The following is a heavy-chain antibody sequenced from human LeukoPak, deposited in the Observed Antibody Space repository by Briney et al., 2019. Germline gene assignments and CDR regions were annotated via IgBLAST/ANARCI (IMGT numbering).Heavy chain of an antibody. Sequence: SVNVSCKASGGTFSSYAINWVRQAPGQGLEWMGRIIPMLGTVNYAQKFQGRVTIIADKFTSTAYMELSSLRSEDTAMYYCARDQKVGATPYFGMDVWGQGTTVTVSS. CDR3: ARDQKVGATPYFGMDV. J-gene: IGHJ6*02. D-gene: IGHD1-26*01. CDR1: GGTFSSYA. V-gene: IGHV1-69*04. CDR2: IIPMLGTV.